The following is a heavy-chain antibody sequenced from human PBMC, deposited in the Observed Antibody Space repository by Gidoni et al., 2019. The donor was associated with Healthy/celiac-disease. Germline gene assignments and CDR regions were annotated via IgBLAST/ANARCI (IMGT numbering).Heavy chain of an antibody. V-gene: IGHV1-8*01. J-gene: IGHJ6*02. Sequence: QVQLVQSGAEVQKPGASVKVSCKASGYTFTSYAINWVRQATGKGIEWMGWMNPNSGNTGDAQKFQGRVTMTRNTSISTAYMELSSLRSEDTAVYYCARMPYYYDSSGYYSNYYYGMDVWGQGTTVTVSS. CDR1: GYTFTSYA. CDR2: MNPNSGNT. D-gene: IGHD3-22*01. CDR3: ARMPYYYDSSGYYSNYYYGMDV.